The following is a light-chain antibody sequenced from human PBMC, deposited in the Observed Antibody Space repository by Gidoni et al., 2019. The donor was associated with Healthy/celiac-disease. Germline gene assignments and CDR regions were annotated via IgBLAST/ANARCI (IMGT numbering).Light chain of an antibody. J-gene: IGKJ3*01. V-gene: IGKV4-1*01. CDR1: QSVLYSSNNKNY. Sequence: DIVMTQSPDSLAVSLSERATINCKSSQSVLYSSNNKNYLAWYQQKPGQPPKLLIYWASTRESGVPDRFSGSGSGTDFTLTISSLQAEDVAVYYCQQYYSTWVTFGPGTKVDIK. CDR3: QQYYSTWVT. CDR2: WAS.